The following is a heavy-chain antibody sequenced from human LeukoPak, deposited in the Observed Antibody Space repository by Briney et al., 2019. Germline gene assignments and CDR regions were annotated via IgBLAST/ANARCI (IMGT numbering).Heavy chain of an antibody. CDR3: ARDYCSSTSCPAADAFDI. Sequence: WASVKVSCKASGYTFTSYGISWVRQAPGQGLEWMGWISAYNGNTNYAQKLQGRVTMTTDTSTSTAYMELRSLRSDDTAAYYCARDYCSSTSCPAADAFDIWGQGTMVTVSS. CDR2: ISAYNGNT. V-gene: IGHV1-18*01. CDR1: GYTFTSYG. J-gene: IGHJ3*02. D-gene: IGHD2-2*01.